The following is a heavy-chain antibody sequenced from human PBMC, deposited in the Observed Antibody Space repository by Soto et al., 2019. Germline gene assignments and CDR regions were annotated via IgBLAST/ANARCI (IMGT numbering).Heavy chain of an antibody. Sequence: SQTLSLTCAISGDSVSSNSAAWNWIRQSPSRGLEWLGRTYYRSKWYNDYAVSVKSRITINPDTSKNQFSLQLNSVTPEGTAVYYCARSGRRRDIVVVPAAMNWFDPWGQGTLVTVSS. CDR3: ARSGRRRDIVVVPAAMNWFDP. CDR1: GDSVSSNSAA. J-gene: IGHJ5*02. CDR2: TYYRSKWYN. V-gene: IGHV6-1*01. D-gene: IGHD2-2*01.